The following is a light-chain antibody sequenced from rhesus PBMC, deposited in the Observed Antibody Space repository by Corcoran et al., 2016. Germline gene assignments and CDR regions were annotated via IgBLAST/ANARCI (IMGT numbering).Light chain of an antibody. V-gene: IGKV1-74*01. J-gene: IGKJ3*01. CDR2: KAS. CDR3: QHGYGTPFT. Sequence: DIQMTQSPSSMSASVGDRVTITCRARENVNNYSNWHQQKPGKAPKLLINKASNLQSGVPSRFSGSGSGTDYTFTISSLQPEDVATYYCQHGYGTPFTFDPRTKLDIK. CDR1: ENVNNY.